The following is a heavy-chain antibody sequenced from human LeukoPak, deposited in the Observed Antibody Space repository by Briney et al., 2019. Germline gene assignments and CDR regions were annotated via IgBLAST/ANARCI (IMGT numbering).Heavy chain of an antibody. CDR1: GFTFSSYA. CDR2: ISGSGGST. V-gene: IGHV3-23*01. Sequence: GGSLRLSCAASGFTFSSYAMSWVRQAPGKGLEWVSAISGSGGSTYYADSVKGRFTISGDNSKNTLYLQMNSLRAEDTAVYYCAKAASYSSGWYLNSWGQGTLVTVSS. CDR3: AKAASYSSGWYLNS. J-gene: IGHJ4*02. D-gene: IGHD6-19*01.